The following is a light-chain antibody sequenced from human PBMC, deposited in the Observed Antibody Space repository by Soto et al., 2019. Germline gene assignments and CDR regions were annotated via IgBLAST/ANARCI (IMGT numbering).Light chain of an antibody. J-gene: IGLJ2*01. V-gene: IGLV2-14*01. Sequence: QSALTQPASVSGTPGQSITISCAGTMRDVGAYNLVSWYQQHPGRAPQLIIYEVRNRPSGISFRFSGSKSGNTASLTISGLQAEDEADYYCSSYTSKSSLIFGGGTKLTVL. CDR3: SSYTSKSSLI. CDR2: EVR. CDR1: MRDVGAYNL.